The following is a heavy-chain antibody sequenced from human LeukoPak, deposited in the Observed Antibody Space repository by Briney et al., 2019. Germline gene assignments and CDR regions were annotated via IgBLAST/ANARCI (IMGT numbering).Heavy chain of an antibody. D-gene: IGHD2-15*01. CDR1: GGTFRSYA. CDR3: AAPQSRISSYYYVMDV. J-gene: IGHJ6*02. V-gene: IGHV1-69*10. CDR2: IIPVLGIA. Sequence: SVKVSCKASGGTFRSYAFTWVRQAPGQWLEWMGGIIPVLGIANYAQKFQGRVTITADESTSTAYMELSSLISEDTAVYYCAAPQSRISSYYYVMDVWGQGTTVTVSS.